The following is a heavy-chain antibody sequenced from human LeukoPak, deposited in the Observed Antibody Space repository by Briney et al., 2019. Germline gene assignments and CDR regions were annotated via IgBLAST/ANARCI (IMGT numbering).Heavy chain of an antibody. CDR1: SGSISSYY. J-gene: IGHJ4*02. D-gene: IGHD3-22*01. CDR2: IYYSGST. V-gene: IGHV4-59*01. CDR3: ARIGGDSGYYYYFDY. Sequence: SETLSLTCTVSSGSISSYYWSWIRQPPGKGLEWIGFIYYSGSTNYNPSLKSRVTISVNTSKNQFSLKLSSVSAADTAVYYCARIGGDSGYYYYFDYWGQGTLITVSS.